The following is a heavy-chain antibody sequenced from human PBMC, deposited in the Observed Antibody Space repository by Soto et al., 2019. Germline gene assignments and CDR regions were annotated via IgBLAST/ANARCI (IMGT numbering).Heavy chain of an antibody. Sequence: SETLSLTCTVSGGSINSGDYYWSWIRQPPGKGLEWIGYIYYSGSTYHNPSLKSRINISVDTSKNQFSLKLSSVTAADTAVYYCATAPTYYYDRSGYANAFDMWGQGTMVTV. V-gene: IGHV4-30-4*01. CDR2: IYYSGST. D-gene: IGHD3-22*01. J-gene: IGHJ3*02. CDR1: GGSINSGDYY. CDR3: ATAPTYYYDRSGYANAFDM.